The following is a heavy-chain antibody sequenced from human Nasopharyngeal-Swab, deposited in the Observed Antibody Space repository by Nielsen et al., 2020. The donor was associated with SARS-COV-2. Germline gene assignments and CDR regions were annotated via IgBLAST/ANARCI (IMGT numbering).Heavy chain of an antibody. CDR1: GYLFNSYW. CDR2: IYPGYSDT. Sequence: ESPKIPCKGSGYLFNSYWIGWVRQTPGKGLEWMGVIYPGYSDTRYSPSFQGQVTISADKSIRTAYLHWSSLKASDTAMYYCARGRGQPVDYWGQGTLVTVSS. V-gene: IGHV5-51*01. CDR3: ARGRGQPVDY. J-gene: IGHJ4*02. D-gene: IGHD3-10*01.